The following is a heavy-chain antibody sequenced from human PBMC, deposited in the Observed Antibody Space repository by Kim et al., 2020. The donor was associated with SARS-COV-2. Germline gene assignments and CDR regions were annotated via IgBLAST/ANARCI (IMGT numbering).Heavy chain of an antibody. J-gene: IGHJ3*02. CDR2: INPNSGGT. D-gene: IGHD3-22*01. CDR1: GYTFTGYY. V-gene: IGHV1-2*05. Sequence: ASVKVSCKASGYTFTGYYMHWVRQAPGQGLEWMGRINPNSGGTNYAQKFQGRVTMTRDTSISTAYMELSRLRSDDTVVYYCARGIHYYDSSGYYDRPDAFDIWGQGTMGTVSA. CDR3: ARGIHYYDSSGYYDRPDAFDI.